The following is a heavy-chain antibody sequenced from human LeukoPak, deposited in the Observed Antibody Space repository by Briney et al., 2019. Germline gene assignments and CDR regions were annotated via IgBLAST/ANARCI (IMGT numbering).Heavy chain of an antibody. V-gene: IGHV4-31*03. D-gene: IGHD1-14*01. CDR1: GGSISSGGYY. J-gene: IGHJ4*02. CDR3: ARGLSKPPDY. CDR2: IFYNRNT. Sequence: PSQTLSLTCTVSGGSISSGGYYWSWIRQHPGKGLEWIGYIFYNRNTYYNPSLKSRVTISVDTSKNQFSLKLSSVTAADTAVYYCARGLSKPPDYWGQGTLVTVSS.